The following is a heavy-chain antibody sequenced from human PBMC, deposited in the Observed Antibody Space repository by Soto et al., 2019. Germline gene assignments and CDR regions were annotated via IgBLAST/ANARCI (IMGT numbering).Heavy chain of an antibody. J-gene: IGHJ4*02. Sequence: PSDTLSLTCTVSGGSTSSSLYRWVWIRQPPGKGLEWIGNVYYNGNTYYNASLKSRLTISVDTSNNQFSLKVKSVTAADTAVYFCARLSGTYNDRYFDNWGQGTLVTLSS. V-gene: IGHV4-39*01. CDR2: VYYNGNT. CDR3: ARLSGTYNDRYFDN. CDR1: GGSTSSSLYR. D-gene: IGHD1-26*01.